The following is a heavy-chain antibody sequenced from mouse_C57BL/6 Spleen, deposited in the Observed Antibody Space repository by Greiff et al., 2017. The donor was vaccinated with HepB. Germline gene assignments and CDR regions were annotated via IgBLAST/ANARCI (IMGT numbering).Heavy chain of an antibody. CDR2: IYPGDGDT. CDR1: GYAFSSSW. CDR3: ASSIYYGYDVGAMYY. V-gene: IGHV1-82*01. J-gene: IGHJ4*01. Sequence: QVQLQQSGPELVKPGASVKISCKASGYAFSSSWMNWVKQRPGKGLEWIGRIYPGDGDTNYNGKFKGKATLTADKSSSTAYMQLSSLTSEDSAVYFCASSIYYGYDVGAMYYWGQGTSVTASS. D-gene: IGHD2-2*01.